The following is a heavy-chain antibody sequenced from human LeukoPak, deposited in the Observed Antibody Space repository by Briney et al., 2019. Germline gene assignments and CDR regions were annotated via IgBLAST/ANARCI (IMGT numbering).Heavy chain of an antibody. D-gene: IGHD2-15*01. Sequence: GESLKISCKGSGYIFTSYWIGWVRQMPGKGLEWMGIIYPGDPDTRYGPSFQGQVTISADKSISTAYLQWSSLKASDTAMYYCARWRYCSGGSCYFNWFDPWGQGTLVTVSS. CDR1: GYIFTSYW. J-gene: IGHJ5*02. V-gene: IGHV5-51*01. CDR3: ARWRYCSGGSCYFNWFDP. CDR2: IYPGDPDT.